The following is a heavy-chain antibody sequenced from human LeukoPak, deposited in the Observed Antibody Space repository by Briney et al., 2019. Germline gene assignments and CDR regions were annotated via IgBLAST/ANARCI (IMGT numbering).Heavy chain of an antibody. J-gene: IGHJ4*02. CDR1: GFTFSNYG. V-gene: IGHV3-30*03. D-gene: IGHD2-2*01. CDR3: ATDPAPDY. CDR2: ISYDGTNK. Sequence: PGGSLRLSCAASGFTFSNYGMHWVRQAPGKGLEWVTIISYDGTNKYYSDSVKGRFTISRDNSKNTLYLQMNSLRAEDTAVYYCATDPAPDYWGQGTLVTVSS.